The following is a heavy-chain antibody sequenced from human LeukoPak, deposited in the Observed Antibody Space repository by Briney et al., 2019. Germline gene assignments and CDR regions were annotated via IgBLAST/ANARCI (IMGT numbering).Heavy chain of an antibody. J-gene: IGHJ3*02. CDR1: GFTFGDYA. Sequence: GGSLRLSCTASGFTFGDYAMSWVRQAPGKGLEWVGFIRSKAYGGTTEYAASVKGRFTISRDDSKSIAYLQMNSLKTEDTAVYYCTRVLPDSPYSSSWYAFDIWGQGTIVTVSS. CDR2: IRSKAYGGTT. V-gene: IGHV3-49*04. CDR3: TRVLPDSPYSSSWYAFDI. D-gene: IGHD6-13*01.